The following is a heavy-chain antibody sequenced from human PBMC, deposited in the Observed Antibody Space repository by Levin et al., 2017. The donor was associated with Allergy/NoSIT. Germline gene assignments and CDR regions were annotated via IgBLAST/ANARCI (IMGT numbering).Heavy chain of an antibody. Sequence: GGSLRLSCAASGYTFSSHGMHWVRQAPGKGLEWVALIWYDGTKENYADSVKGRFTISRDSSKNTLYLQMNSLRVEDTAVYYCARDISFGSGSHWGQGTLVTVSS. V-gene: IGHV3-33*01. CDR2: IWYDGTKE. J-gene: IGHJ4*02. CDR1: GYTFSSHG. D-gene: IGHD3-10*01. CDR3: ARDISFGSGSH.